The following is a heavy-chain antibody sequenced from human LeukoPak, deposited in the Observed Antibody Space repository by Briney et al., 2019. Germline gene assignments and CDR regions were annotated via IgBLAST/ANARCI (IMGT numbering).Heavy chain of an antibody. CDR2: INSDGRST. Sequence: GGSLRLSCAASGFTFSSYWMHWVRQAPGKGLVWVSRINSDGRSTSYADSVKGRFTISRDNAKNTLYLQMNSLRAEDTAVYYCARDPYDYVWGSYFDYWGQGTLVTVSS. J-gene: IGHJ4*02. CDR3: ARDPYDYVWGSYFDY. CDR1: GFTFSSYW. V-gene: IGHV3-74*01. D-gene: IGHD3-16*01.